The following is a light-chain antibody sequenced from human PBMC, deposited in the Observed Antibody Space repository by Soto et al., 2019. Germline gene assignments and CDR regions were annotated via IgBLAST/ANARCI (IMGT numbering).Light chain of an antibody. CDR3: FSFTSTNTHV. CDR2: ESS. J-gene: IGLJ1*01. V-gene: IGLV2-23*01. Sequence: QSVLTQAASVSGSPGQSVTISCTGTSSDFGSYNFVSWYQHHPGKVPKVIIYESSKRPSGVSDRFSGSKSGNTASLTISGLQAEDEADYYCFSFTSTNTHVFGSGTQLTVL. CDR1: SSDFGSYNF.